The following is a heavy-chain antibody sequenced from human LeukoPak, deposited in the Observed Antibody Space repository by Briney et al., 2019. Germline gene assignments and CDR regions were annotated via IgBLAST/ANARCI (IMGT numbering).Heavy chain of an antibody. D-gene: IGHD5-24*01. J-gene: IGHJ2*01. Sequence: PSETLSLTCTVSGGSISSGDYYWGWIRQPPGKGLEWIGYIYYSGSTYYNPSLKSRVTISVDTSKNQFSLKLSSVTAADTAVYYCARDREEKDGYNYHWYFDLWGRGTLVTVSS. CDR1: GGSISSGDYY. CDR3: ARDREEKDGYNYHWYFDL. V-gene: IGHV4-30-4*01. CDR2: IYYSGST.